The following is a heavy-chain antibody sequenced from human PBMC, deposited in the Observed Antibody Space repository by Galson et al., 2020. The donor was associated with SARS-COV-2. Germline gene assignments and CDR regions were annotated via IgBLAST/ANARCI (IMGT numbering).Heavy chain of an antibody. CDR3: VREYTLNHLGGHFDY. Sequence: GESLKISCAVSGINIKTQYISWVRQAPGMGLEWVSVMYSGGATYYADSVKGRFTISRDDAKNTLFLQMNNLRGEDTALYYCVREYTLNHLGGHFDYWGQGSLGTVSS. J-gene: IGHJ4*02. CDR2: MYSGGAT. V-gene: IGHV3-66*01. CDR1: GINIKTQY. D-gene: IGHD2-15*01.